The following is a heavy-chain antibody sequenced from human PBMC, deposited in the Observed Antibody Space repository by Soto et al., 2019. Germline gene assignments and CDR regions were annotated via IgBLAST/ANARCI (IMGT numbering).Heavy chain of an antibody. CDR1: GYTFTSYA. CDR2: INAGNGNT. J-gene: IGHJ5*02. D-gene: IGHD3-3*01. Sequence: ASVKVSCKASGYTFTSYAMHWVRQAPGQRLEWMGWINAGNGNTKYSQKFQGRVTITRDTSASTAYMELSSLRSEGTAVYYCAREQRGYDFWSGYSNWFDPWGQGTLVTVSS. V-gene: IGHV1-3*01. CDR3: AREQRGYDFWSGYSNWFDP.